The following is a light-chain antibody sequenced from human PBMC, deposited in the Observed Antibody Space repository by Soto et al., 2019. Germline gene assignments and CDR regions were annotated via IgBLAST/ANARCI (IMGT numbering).Light chain of an antibody. J-gene: IGKJ2*01. CDR2: CSS. Sequence: EIVMTQSPATLSVSPGERATLSCRASQSVSRNLSWYQQKPGQAPRLLIYCSSTRATGITARFSGSGSGTEFTLNISSLQSEDFAVYYCQQYNNWPPMYTFGQGTKLEIK. CDR3: QQYNNWPPMYT. CDR1: QSVSRN. V-gene: IGKV3-15*01.